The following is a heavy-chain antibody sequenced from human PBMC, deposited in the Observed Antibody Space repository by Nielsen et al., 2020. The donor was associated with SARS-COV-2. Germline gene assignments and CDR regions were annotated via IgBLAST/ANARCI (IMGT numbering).Heavy chain of an antibody. CDR3: ARDRRDLVPDYYLDQSFYGLDV. Sequence: WICQPPGKGLEWIGYIYYSGSTSYNPSLKSRVTISLDTTKNQFSLKVTSVTAADTAVYYCARDRRDLVPDYYLDQSFYGLDVWGQGTTVTVSS. CDR2: IYYSGST. J-gene: IGHJ6*02. V-gene: IGHV4-59*01. D-gene: IGHD3-9*01.